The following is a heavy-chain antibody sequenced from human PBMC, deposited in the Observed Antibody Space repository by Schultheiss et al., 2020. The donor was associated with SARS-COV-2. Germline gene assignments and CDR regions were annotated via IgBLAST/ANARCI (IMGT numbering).Heavy chain of an antibody. CDR3: ASLSSPDP. Sequence: GESLKISCAASGFTFSDYYMNWVRQAPGKGLEWVSSISSSSSYIYYADSVKGRFTISRDNAKNSLYLQMNSLRAEDTAVYYCASLSSPDPWGQGTLVTVSS. V-gene: IGHV3-21*01. J-gene: IGHJ5*02. CDR2: ISSSSSYI. CDR1: GFTFSDYY. D-gene: IGHD6-13*01.